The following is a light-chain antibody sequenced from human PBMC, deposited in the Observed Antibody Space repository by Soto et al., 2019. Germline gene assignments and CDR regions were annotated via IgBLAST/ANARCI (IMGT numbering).Light chain of an antibody. CDR3: CTYARNRLYV. Sequence: QSAPTQPASVSGSPGHSITISCTGTSSDVGGYNFVSWYQQKPGKAPKLLIYEVTHRPSGISDRFSGSKSGNMASLTISGLQDGDEASYYCCTYARNRLYVFGSGTKLTVL. CDR2: EVT. CDR1: SSDVGGYNF. J-gene: IGLJ1*01. V-gene: IGLV2-14*01.